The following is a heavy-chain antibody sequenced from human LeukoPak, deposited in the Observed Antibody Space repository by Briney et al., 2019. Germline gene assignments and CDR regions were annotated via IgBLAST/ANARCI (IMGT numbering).Heavy chain of an antibody. CDR3: AKMPAVGIITAMSDFDY. Sequence: GRSLRLSCAASGFTFSSYGMHWVRQAPGKGLEWVSAVSASGGTTYSADSVKGRFTISRDNSKNTLYLQMSSLRAEDTALYYCAKMPAVGIITAMSDFDYWGQGTLVTVSS. J-gene: IGHJ4*02. V-gene: IGHV3-23*01. D-gene: IGHD5-18*01. CDR2: VSASGGTT. CDR1: GFTFSSYG.